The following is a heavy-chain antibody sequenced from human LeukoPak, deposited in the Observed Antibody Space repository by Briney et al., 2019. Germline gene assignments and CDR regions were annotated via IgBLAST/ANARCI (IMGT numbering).Heavy chain of an antibody. D-gene: IGHD2-8*01. J-gene: IGHJ5*02. CDR2: INPNSGGT. CDR1: GYTFTGYY. V-gene: IGHV1-2*02. Sequence: GASVKASCKASGYTFTGYYMHWVRQAPGQRLEWTGWINPNSGGTNYAQKFQGRVTMTRDTSISTAYMELSRLRSDDTAVYYCARGREVYAEWFDPWGQGTLVTVSS. CDR3: ARGREVYAEWFDP.